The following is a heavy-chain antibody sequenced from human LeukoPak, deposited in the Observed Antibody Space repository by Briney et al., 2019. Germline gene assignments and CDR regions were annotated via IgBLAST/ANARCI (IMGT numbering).Heavy chain of an antibody. CDR2: ISYDGSNK. V-gene: IGHV3-30-3*01. D-gene: IGHD1-14*01. J-gene: IGHJ3*02. Sequence: GGSLRLSCAASGFTFSSYAMHWVRQAPGKGLEWVAVISYDGSNKYYADSVKGRFTISRDNSKNTLYLQMNSLRAEDTAVYYCARDRNRAFDIWGQGTMVTVSS. CDR3: ARDRNRAFDI. CDR1: GFTFSSYA.